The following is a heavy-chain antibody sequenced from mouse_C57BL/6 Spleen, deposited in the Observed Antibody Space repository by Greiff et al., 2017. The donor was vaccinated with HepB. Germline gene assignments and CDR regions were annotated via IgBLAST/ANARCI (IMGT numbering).Heavy chain of an antibody. CDR2: IYPGSGST. Sequence: VQLQQSGAELVKPGASVKMSCKASGYTFTSYWITWVKQRPGQGLEWIGDIYPGSGSTNYNEKFKSKATLTVDTSSSTAYMQLSSLTSEDSAVYYWARFDYGRAWFAYWGQRTLVTVSA. CDR1: GYTFTSYW. J-gene: IGHJ3*01. CDR3: ARFDYGRAWFAY. V-gene: IGHV1-55*01. D-gene: IGHD2-4*01.